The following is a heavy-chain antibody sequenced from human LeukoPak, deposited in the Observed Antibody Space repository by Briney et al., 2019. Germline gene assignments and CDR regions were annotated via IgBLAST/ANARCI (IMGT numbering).Heavy chain of an antibody. CDR2: IIGKDGST. CDR3: AKPLRGTSIYDAFDI. Sequence: PGGSLRLSCAASGFTFSAKAMAGVRQAPGKGLEWISVIIGKDGSTYYADSVEGRFTISRDNSKNTLYLQMDSLRADDTAVYYCAKPLRGTSIYDAFDIWGQGTVVTVSS. CDR1: GFTFSAKA. J-gene: IGHJ3*02. D-gene: IGHD2-21*02. V-gene: IGHV3-23*01.